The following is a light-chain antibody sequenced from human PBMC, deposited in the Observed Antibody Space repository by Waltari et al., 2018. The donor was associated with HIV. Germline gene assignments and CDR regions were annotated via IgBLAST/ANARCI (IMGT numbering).Light chain of an antibody. J-gene: IGKJ4*01. CDR1: QSIGIN. Sequence: EIVMTQSPATLSVSPGERATLSCRASQSIGINLAWYQQKPGQAPRLLIYDASTRATGVPARFRGSGSGTEFTLSISSLQSEDFATYYCQQYNTFPLTFGGGTKVEIK. CDR2: DAS. V-gene: IGKV3-15*01. CDR3: QQYNTFPLT.